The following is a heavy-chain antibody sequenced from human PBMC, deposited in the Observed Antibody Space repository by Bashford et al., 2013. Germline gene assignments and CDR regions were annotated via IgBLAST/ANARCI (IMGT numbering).Heavy chain of an antibody. V-gene: IGHV3-33*01. CDR2: YGMMQSDE. CDR3: ASLKGDIVV. CDR1: GFSFSSYG. D-gene: IGHD2-15*01. J-gene: IGHJ6*02. Sequence: GGPVRLSCAASGFSFSSYGMHWSARLQARGWSGGQLYGMMQSDEDYAASVKGRFTVSRDNSKNTLDLQMNSLRVDDTAVYYCASLKGDIVVWGQGTTVTVSS.